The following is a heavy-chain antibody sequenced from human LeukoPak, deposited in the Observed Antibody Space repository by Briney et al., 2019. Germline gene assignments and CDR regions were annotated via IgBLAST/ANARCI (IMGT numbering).Heavy chain of an antibody. CDR3: ARDESSGWRAFDH. Sequence: ASVKVSCKASGYTFVDHYINWVRQVPGQGLEWMGRITPNSGDTRYAQNFQGRVTVTRDTSISTAYMELSRLRSDGTAMYYCARDESSGWRAFDHWGQGTLVTVSS. CDR2: ITPNSGDT. D-gene: IGHD6-19*01. J-gene: IGHJ4*02. CDR1: GYTFVDHY. V-gene: IGHV1-2*02.